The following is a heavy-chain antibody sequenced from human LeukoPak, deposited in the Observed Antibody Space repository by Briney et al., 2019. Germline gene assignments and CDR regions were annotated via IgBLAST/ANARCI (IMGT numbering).Heavy chain of an antibody. D-gene: IGHD2-2*01. CDR3: ARALGSTDDC. J-gene: IGHJ4*02. Sequence: GRTLRLSCAASGFTFRNYGMHWVRQAPGKGLEWVAVIWYDGKKEHYADSVKGRLTISRDNSKNTLDLQMNSLRAEDTAVYYCARALGSTDDCWGQGTLVTVSS. V-gene: IGHV3-33*01. CDR1: GFTFRNYG. CDR2: IWYDGKKE.